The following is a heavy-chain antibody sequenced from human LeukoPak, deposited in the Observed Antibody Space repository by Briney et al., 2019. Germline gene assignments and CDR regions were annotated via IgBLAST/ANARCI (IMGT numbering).Heavy chain of an antibody. V-gene: IGHV4-30-2*01. CDR3: ARGSGTVTTD. CDR2: IYHSGSA. Sequence: SQTLSLTCAVSGASISSGGYLWTWIRQPPGKGLEWIGYIYHSGSAYYNPSLKSRVTMSVDKSKNQSSLSLTSVTAADTAVYYCARGSGTVTTDWGQGTLVIVSS. CDR1: GASISSGGYL. J-gene: IGHJ4*02. D-gene: IGHD4-17*01.